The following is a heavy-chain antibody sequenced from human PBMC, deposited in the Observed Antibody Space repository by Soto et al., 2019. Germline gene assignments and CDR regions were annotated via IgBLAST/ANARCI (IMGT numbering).Heavy chain of an antibody. CDR2: IYYSGST. J-gene: IGHJ6*04. Sequence: PSETLSLTCTVSGGSISSGGYYWSWIRQHPGKGLEWIGYIYYSGSTYYNPSLKSRVTISVDTSKNQFSLKLSSVTAADTAVYYCARSGVVVPPAVWGKGTTVTVSS. D-gene: IGHD2-2*01. CDR1: GGSISSGGYY. V-gene: IGHV4-31*03. CDR3: ARSGVVVPPAV.